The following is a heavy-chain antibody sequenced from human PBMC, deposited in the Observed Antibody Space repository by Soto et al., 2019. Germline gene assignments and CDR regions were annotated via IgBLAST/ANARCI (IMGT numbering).Heavy chain of an antibody. J-gene: IGHJ4*02. CDR3: ARDGLGATPEPDY. CDR2: IYSGGST. V-gene: IGHV3-66*01. D-gene: IGHD1-26*01. CDR1: GFTVSSNY. Sequence: EVQLVESGGGLVQPGGSLRLSCAASGFTVSSNYMSWVRQARGKGLEWVSVIYSGGSTYYADSVKGRFTISRDNSKNTLYLQMNSLRAEDTAVYYCARDGLGATPEPDYWGQGTLVIVSS.